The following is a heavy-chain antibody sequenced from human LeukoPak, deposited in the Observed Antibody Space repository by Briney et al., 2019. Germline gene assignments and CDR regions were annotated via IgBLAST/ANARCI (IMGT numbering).Heavy chain of an antibody. Sequence: PGGSLRLSCAASGFTVNSTYMSWVRQAPGKGLEWVSVIDSGRITYYADSVKGRFNISRDNSKNTLYLQMSSLRAEDTAVYYCASSSVYWGQGTLVTVSS. CDR1: GFTVNSTY. CDR3: ASSSVY. V-gene: IGHV3-66*01. CDR2: IDSGRIT. J-gene: IGHJ4*02.